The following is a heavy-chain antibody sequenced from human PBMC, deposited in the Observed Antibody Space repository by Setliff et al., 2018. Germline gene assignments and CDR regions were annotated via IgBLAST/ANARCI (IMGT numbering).Heavy chain of an antibody. CDR3: AREAKRNVVVVVAATPVY. V-gene: IGHV1-18*01. J-gene: IGHJ4*02. Sequence: ASVKVSCKSSGYTFTSYGISWVRQAPGQGLEWMGWISAYNGNTNYAQKLQGRVTMTTDTSTGTAYMELRSLRSDDTAVYYCAREAKRNVVVVVAATPVYWGQGTLVTVSS. CDR1: GYTFTSYG. CDR2: ISAYNGNT. D-gene: IGHD2-15*01.